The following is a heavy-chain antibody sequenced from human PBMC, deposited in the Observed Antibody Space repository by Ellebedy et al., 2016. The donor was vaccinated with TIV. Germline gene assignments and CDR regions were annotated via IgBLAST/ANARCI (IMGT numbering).Heavy chain of an antibody. D-gene: IGHD3-22*01. CDR2: IIPILGIA. CDR1: GGTFSSYA. Sequence: ASVKVSCKASGGTFSSYAISWVRQAPGQGLEWMGRIIPILGIANYAQKFQGRVTITADKSTSTAYMELRSLRSDDTAVYYCARDLIPNIRYYYDSSGYLNYYYYGMDVWGQGTTVTVSS. V-gene: IGHV1-69*04. CDR3: ARDLIPNIRYYYDSSGYLNYYYYGMDV. J-gene: IGHJ6*02.